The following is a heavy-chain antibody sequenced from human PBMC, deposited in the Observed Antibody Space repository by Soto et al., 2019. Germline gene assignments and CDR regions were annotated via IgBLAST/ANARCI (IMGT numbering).Heavy chain of an antibody. CDR3: ARRMAFTTGWYFDY. V-gene: IGHV3-23*01. CDR1: GFTFSNHA. CDR2: LSASGTNT. J-gene: IGHJ4*02. D-gene: IGHD6-19*01. Sequence: EVQLLESGGVVVQPGGSLRLSCAASGFTFSNHAMSWVRQAPGKGLEWVSGLSASGTNTYYADSVKGRFTISRDNSQNILYLQMNSLRAEDTALYYCARRMAFTTGWYFDYWGQGTLVTVSS.